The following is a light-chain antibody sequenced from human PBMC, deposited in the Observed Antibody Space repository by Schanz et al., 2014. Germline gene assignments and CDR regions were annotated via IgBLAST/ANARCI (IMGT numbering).Light chain of an antibody. V-gene: IGKV3-11*01. Sequence: EIVLTQSPATLSLSPGERATLSCRASQSVSSYLAWYQQKPGQAPRLLIYDASNRATGIPARFSGSGSGTDFTLTISRLEPEDFAVYYCQHHPPITFGQGTRLEIK. CDR3: QHHPPIT. CDR1: QSVSSY. J-gene: IGKJ5*01. CDR2: DAS.